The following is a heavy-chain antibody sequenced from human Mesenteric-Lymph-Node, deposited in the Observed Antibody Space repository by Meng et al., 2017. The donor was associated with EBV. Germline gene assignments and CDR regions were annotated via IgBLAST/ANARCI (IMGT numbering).Heavy chain of an antibody. J-gene: IGHJ4*02. Sequence: QVQLTQWGAGLLKASETLSLTCGVTGGSFGGYYWTWIRQPPGKGLEWIGEINHSGSTNYNPSLKSRVTISLDTSKNQISLKLTSVTAADTAVYYCAKTGSSGWSDLDYWGRGILVTVSS. CDR2: INHSGST. CDR3: AKTGSSGWSDLDY. V-gene: IGHV4-34*02. D-gene: IGHD6-19*01. CDR1: GGSFGGYY.